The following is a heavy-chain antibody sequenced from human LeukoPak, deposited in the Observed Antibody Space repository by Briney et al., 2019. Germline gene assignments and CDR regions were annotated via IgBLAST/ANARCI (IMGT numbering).Heavy chain of an antibody. D-gene: IGHD1-26*01. CDR2: IFSSSLYI. Sequence: GGSLRLSCAASGFTFNTYSMNWVRQAPGKGLEWVASIFSSSLYINYADSMKGRFTISRDNAENSLFLQMNSLRAEDTAVYYCARDSTYTGSFHDAFDIWGQGTMVIVSS. CDR3: ARDSTYTGSFHDAFDI. CDR1: GFTFNTYS. J-gene: IGHJ3*02. V-gene: IGHV3-21*01.